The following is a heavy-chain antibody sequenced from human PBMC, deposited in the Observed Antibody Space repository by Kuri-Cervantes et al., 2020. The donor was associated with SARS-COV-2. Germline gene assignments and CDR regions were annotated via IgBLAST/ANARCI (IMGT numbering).Heavy chain of an antibody. D-gene: IGHD1-26*01. V-gene: IGHV3-15*05. CDR1: GFTFSNAW. CDR2: IKSKTDGGTT. J-gene: IGHJ4*02. CDR3: ARAPSGSPTDY. Sequence: GGSLRLSCAASGFTFSNAWMSWVRQAPGKGLEWVGRIKSKTDGGTTDYAAPVKGRFTISRDDSKNTLYLQMNSLRVEDTAVYFCARAPSGSPTDYWGQGTLVTVSS.